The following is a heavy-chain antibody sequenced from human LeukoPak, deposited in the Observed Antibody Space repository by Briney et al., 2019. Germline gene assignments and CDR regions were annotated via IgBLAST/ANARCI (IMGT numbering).Heavy chain of an antibody. D-gene: IGHD3-10*01. J-gene: IGHJ4*02. Sequence: ASVKVSCKASGYTFKYAMNWVRQAPGQGLEWMGWINTNTGNPTYAQGFTGRFVFSLDTSVSTSYLQISSLKAEDTAIYYCAGRGERALDYWSQGTLVTVSS. CDR2: INTNTGNP. CDR3: AGRGERALDY. V-gene: IGHV7-4-1*02. CDR1: GYTFKYA.